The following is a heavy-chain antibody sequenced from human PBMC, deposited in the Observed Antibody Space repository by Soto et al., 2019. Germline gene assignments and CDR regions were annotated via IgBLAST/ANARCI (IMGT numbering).Heavy chain of an antibody. CDR2: IKQDGSEK. D-gene: IGHD5-18*01. CDR3: ARDYASTAMVTIGYFDY. J-gene: IGHJ4*02. V-gene: IGHV3-7*05. Sequence: PGGSLRLSCAASGFTFSSYWMSWVRQAPGKGLEWVANIKQDGSEKYYVDSVKSRFTISRDNAKNSLYLQMNSLRAEDTAVYYCARDYASTAMVTIGYFDYWGQGTLVTVSS. CDR1: GFTFSSYW.